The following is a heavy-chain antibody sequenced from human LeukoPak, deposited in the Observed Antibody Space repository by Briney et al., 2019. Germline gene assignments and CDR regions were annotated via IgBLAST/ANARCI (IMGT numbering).Heavy chain of an antibody. CDR3: ARQIGRTIAVAGRFDY. Sequence: SETLSLTCTVSGGSISSYYWSWIRQPPGKGLEWIGYIYYSGTTNYNPSLKSRVTISVDTSKNQFSLQLSSVTAADTAMYYCARQIGRTIAVAGRFDYWGLGTLVTVSS. CDR1: GGSISSYY. J-gene: IGHJ4*02. D-gene: IGHD6-19*01. V-gene: IGHV4-59*08. CDR2: IYYSGTT.